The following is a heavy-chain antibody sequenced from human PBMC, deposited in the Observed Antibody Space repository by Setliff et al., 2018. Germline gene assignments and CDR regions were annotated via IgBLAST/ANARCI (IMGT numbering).Heavy chain of an antibody. Sequence: SETLSFTCTVSDGSLSTYYWSWIRQPPGKGLEFIGYVYYSGTANYSPSLRSRLTISVDTSKNQFSLKLTSVTAADTAVYYCARSYHLVLTNWFDAWGHGTLVTVSS. J-gene: IGHJ5*01. CDR3: ARSYHLVLTNWFDA. CDR2: VYYSGTA. D-gene: IGHD1-26*01. CDR1: DGSLSTYY. V-gene: IGHV4-59*12.